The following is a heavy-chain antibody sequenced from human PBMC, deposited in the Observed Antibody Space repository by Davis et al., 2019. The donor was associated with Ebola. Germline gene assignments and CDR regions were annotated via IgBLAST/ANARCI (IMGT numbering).Heavy chain of an antibody. CDR3: AKGHSSSWYSVDY. CDR2: IKQDGSEK. V-gene: IGHV3-7*01. D-gene: IGHD6-13*01. J-gene: IGHJ4*02. CDR1: GFTFSSYW. Sequence: GESLKISCAASGFTFSSYWMSWVRQAPGKGLEWVANIKQDGSEKYYVDSVKGRFTISRDNAKNSLYLQMNSLRAEDTAVYYCAKGHSSSWYSVDYWGQGNLVTVSS.